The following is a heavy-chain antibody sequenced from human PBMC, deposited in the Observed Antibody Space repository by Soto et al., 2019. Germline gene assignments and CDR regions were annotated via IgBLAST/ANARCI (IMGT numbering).Heavy chain of an antibody. CDR2: INAGYGDT. D-gene: IGHD6-13*01. Sequence: QVQLVQSGAEVKKPGASVRVSCEASGYSITCCAMHWVRQAPGQRPEWMGWINAGYGDTKYSPKFQGRLTMIRDTSASTLYMELGSLTSEDTAVYYCARDGGGEAAAAMLYWGQGTPVTVSS. J-gene: IGHJ4*02. V-gene: IGHV1-3*01. CDR3: ARDGGGEAAAAMLY. CDR1: GYSITCCA.